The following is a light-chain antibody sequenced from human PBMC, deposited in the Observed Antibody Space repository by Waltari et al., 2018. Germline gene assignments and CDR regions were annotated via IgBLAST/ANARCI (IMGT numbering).Light chain of an antibody. V-gene: IGLV2-8*01. CDR1: STDVAGYDP. CDR3: SSYAGGSSLM. Sequence: QSALTQPPSASGSPGQSITISCTGISTDVAGYDPVFWYQQHPGKAPTLLIYEVTKRPSGVPDRFSGSKSDNTASLAVSGLQAEDEADYYCSSYAGGSSLMFGGGTKLTVL. CDR2: EVT. J-gene: IGLJ3*02.